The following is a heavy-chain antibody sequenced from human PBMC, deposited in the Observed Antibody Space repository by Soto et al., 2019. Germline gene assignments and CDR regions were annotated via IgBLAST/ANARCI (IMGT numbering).Heavy chain of an antibody. Sequence: PGGSLRLSCAASGFTFSSYGMHWVRQAPGKGLEWVAVISYDGSNKYYADSVKGRFTISRDNSKNTLYLQMNSLGAEDTGVYYFAKGRFYYDSSGSYIFLALGMDVWGQGTTVTVSS. V-gene: IGHV3-30*18. CDR1: GFTFSSYG. D-gene: IGHD3-22*01. J-gene: IGHJ6*02. CDR2: ISYDGSNK. CDR3: AKGRFYYDSSGSYIFLALGMDV.